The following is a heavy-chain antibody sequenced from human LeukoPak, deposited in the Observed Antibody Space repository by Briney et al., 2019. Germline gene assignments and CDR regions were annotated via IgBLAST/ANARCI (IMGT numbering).Heavy chain of an antibody. D-gene: IGHD2-21*02. CDR1: GFTFDDYA. J-gene: IGHJ5*02. Sequence: GGSLRLSCAASGFTFDDYAMHGVRQAPGKGLERVSGISWNSGSIGYADAVKGRFTISRYNAKNSLYLQMNSLRAEDMALYYCAKDNIAYCGGDCSGGFDPWGQGTLVPVSS. CDR3: AKDNIAYCGGDCSGGFDP. CDR2: ISWNSGSI. V-gene: IGHV3-9*03.